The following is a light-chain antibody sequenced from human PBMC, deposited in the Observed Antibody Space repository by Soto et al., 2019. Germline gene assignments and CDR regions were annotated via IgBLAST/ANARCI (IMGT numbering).Light chain of an antibody. CDR3: NQYSNWTPYP. V-gene: IGKV3-15*01. Sequence: EIVMTQSPATLSVSPGERATLSCRASQSVSSNLAWYQQKPGQAPRLLIYGASTRATGIPARFSGSGSGTDFSLTISSLQSEDLAVYYCNQYSNWTPYPFGKGTKLEIK. CDR1: QSVSSN. J-gene: IGKJ2*01. CDR2: GAS.